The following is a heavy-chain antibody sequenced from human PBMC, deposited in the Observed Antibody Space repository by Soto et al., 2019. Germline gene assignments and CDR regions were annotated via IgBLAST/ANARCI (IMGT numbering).Heavy chain of an antibody. CDR1: GGSISSSSYY. J-gene: IGHJ4*02. CDR3: AIHSPDTAMAYSFDY. Sequence: SETLSLTCTVPGGSISSSSYYWGWIRQPPGKGLEWIGSIYYSGSTYYNPSLKSRVTISVGTSKNQFSLKLSSVTAADTAVYYCAIHSPDTAMAYSFDYCGQGTLVTVSS. V-gene: IGHV4-39*01. CDR2: IYYSGST. D-gene: IGHD5-18*01.